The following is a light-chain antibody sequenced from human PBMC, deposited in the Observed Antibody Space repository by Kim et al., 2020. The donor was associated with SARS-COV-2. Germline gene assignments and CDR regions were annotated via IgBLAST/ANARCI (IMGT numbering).Light chain of an antibody. V-gene: IGKV1-17*01. J-gene: IGKJ5*01. CDR1: KDIMND. CDR3: LQHSTNPIT. CDR2: GAA. Sequence: AAVGDRVTITCRPSKDIMNDLGWYKQKQGRDPKRLMYGAASLQRGVPSRCSGSGAGTEVSLTISSVQPEDVATYFCLQHSTNPITFGQGTRLEIK.